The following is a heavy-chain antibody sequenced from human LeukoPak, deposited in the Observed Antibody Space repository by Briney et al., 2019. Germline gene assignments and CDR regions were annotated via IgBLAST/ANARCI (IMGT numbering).Heavy chain of an antibody. CDR1: GYTFTSYC. V-gene: IGHV1-46*01. Sequence: ASVKVSCKASGYTFTSYCMHWVRQAPGQGLEWMGIINPSGGSTSYAQKFQGRVTMTRDMSTSTVYMELSSLRSEDTAVYYCARARSNYYPDYWGQGTLVTVSS. CDR2: INPSGGST. D-gene: IGHD4/OR15-4a*01. J-gene: IGHJ4*02. CDR3: ARARSNYYPDY.